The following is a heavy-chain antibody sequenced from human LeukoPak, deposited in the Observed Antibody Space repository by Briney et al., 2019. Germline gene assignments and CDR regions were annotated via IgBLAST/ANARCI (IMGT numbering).Heavy chain of an antibody. Sequence: GGSLRLSCAASGFTFDDYTMHWVRQAPGKGLEWVSGISWNSGSIGYADSVKGRFTISRDNAKNSLYLQMNSLKAEDTAVYYCARVRQGEGDYWGQGTLVTVSS. J-gene: IGHJ4*02. CDR1: GFTFDDYT. V-gene: IGHV3-9*01. CDR3: ARVRQGEGDY. CDR2: ISWNSGSI.